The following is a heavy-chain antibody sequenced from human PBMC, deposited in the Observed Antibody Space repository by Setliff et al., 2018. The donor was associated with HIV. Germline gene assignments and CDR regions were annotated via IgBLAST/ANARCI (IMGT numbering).Heavy chain of an antibody. D-gene: IGHD6-13*01. CDR1: GGSISFGCYY. CDR3: AREECTSWPRVHY. Sequence: SETLSLTCTVSGGSISFGCYYWSWIRQPAGKGLEWIGRMHTSGSTSYSPSLKSRVTISIDTSKNQFSLELTSLIAADTAVYYCAREECTSWPRVHYWGQGALGTAPQ. CDR2: MHTSGST. V-gene: IGHV4-61*02. J-gene: IGHJ4*02.